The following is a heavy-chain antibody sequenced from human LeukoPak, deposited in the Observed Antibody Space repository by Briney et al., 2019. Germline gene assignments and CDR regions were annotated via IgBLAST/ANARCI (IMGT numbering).Heavy chain of an antibody. CDR1: GYTFTSYY. J-gene: IGHJ4*02. CDR3: ARGMVVGATPDY. V-gene: IGHV1-46*01. CDR2: INPTGGST. D-gene: IGHD1-26*01. Sequence: GASVKVSCKASGYTFTSYYIHWVRQAPGQGLEWMGIINPTGGSTNYAQKFQGRVTMTRDTSTSTVYMELSSLRSEDTAVYYCARGMVVGATPDYWGQGALVTVSS.